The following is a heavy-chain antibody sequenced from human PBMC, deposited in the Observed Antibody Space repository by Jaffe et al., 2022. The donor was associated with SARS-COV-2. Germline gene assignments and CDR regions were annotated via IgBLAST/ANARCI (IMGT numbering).Heavy chain of an antibody. CDR2: ISYSGST. J-gene: IGHJ3*02. CDR3: AREEGPNDAFDI. V-gene: IGHV4-59*01. CDR1: GGSIRNFY. Sequence: QVQLQESGPGLVKPSETLSLTCVVSGGSIRNFYWSWIRQPPGKGLEWIGYISYSGSTIYNPSLKSRVTISVDTSKNQFSLKLRSVTAADTAVYYCAREEGPNDAFDIWGQGTMVTVSS.